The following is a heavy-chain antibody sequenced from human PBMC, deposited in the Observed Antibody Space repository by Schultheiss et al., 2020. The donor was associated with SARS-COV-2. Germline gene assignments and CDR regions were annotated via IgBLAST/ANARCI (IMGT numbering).Heavy chain of an antibody. J-gene: IGHJ6*02. CDR2: IYYSGST. D-gene: IGHD3-22*01. V-gene: IGHV4-59*01. CDR1: GGYFSGYY. Sequence: SETLSLTCAVYGGYFSGYYWSWIRQPPGKGLEWIGYIYYSGSTNYNPSLKSRVTISVDTSKNQFSLKLSSVTAADTAVYYCARVRYYYDSRGYIYYYYYGMDVWGQGTTVTVSS. CDR3: ARVRYYYDSRGYIYYYYYGMDV.